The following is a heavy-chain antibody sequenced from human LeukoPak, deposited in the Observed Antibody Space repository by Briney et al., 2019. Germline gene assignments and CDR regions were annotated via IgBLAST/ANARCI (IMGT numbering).Heavy chain of an antibody. CDR3: AREGSYFFDY. D-gene: IGHD3-10*01. CDR2: ISSSSSTI. V-gene: IGHV3-48*01. Sequence: PGGSLRLSCAASGFTFSSYSMNWVRQAPGKGLEWVSYISSSSSTIYYADSVKGRFTISRDNAKNSLYLQMNSLRGEDTAVYYCAREGSYFFDYWGQGTLVTVSS. CDR1: GFTFSSYS. J-gene: IGHJ4*02.